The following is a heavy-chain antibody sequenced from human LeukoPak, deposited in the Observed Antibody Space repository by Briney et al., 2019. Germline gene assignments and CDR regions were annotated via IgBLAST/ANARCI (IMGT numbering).Heavy chain of an antibody. Sequence: PGGSLRLSCAASGFTFSSYAMHWVRQAPGKGLEWVAVISYDGSNKYYADSVKGRFTISRDNSKNTLYLQMNSLRAGDTAVYYCARDNYFWSGTQVGNWFDPWGQGTLVTVSS. CDR3: ARDNYFWSGTQVGNWFDP. CDR1: GFTFSSYA. D-gene: IGHD3-3*01. CDR2: ISYDGSNK. V-gene: IGHV3-30-3*01. J-gene: IGHJ5*02.